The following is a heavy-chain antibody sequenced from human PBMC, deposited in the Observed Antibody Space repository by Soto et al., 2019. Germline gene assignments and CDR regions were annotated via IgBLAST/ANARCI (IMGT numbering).Heavy chain of an antibody. Sequence: SETLSLTCTVSGGSISSGDYYWSWIRQPPGKGLEWIGYIYYSGSTYYNPSLKSRVTISVDTSKNQFSLKLSSVTAADTAVYYCARVSPVWASAFDIWGQGTMVTVSS. CDR2: IYYSGST. V-gene: IGHV4-30-4*01. CDR3: ARVSPVWASAFDI. CDR1: GGSISSGDYY. J-gene: IGHJ3*02. D-gene: IGHD3-16*01.